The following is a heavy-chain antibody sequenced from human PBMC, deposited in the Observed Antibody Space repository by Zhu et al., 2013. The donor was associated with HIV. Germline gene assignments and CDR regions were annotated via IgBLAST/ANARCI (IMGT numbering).Heavy chain of an antibody. Sequence: EVQLVESGGGLVQPGGSLRLSCAASGFTFSSYEMNWVRQAPGKGLEWVSYISSGGSTIYYADSVKGRFTISRDNAKNSLYLQMNSLRAEDTALYYCARTRGRRAVYYFDYWGQGTLVTVSS. J-gene: IGHJ4*02. CDR3: ARTRGRRAVYYFDY. CDR1: GFTFSSYE. CDR2: ISSGGSTI. V-gene: IGHV3-48*03.